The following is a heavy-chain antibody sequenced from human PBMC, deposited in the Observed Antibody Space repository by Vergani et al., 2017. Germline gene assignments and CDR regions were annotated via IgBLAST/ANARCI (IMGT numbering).Heavy chain of an antibody. J-gene: IGHJ6*03. Sequence: QVQLVQSGAEVKKPGASVKVSCKASGYTFTGYYMHWVRQAPGQGLEWMGWINPNSGGTNYAQKFQGRVTMTRDTSISTDYMELSRLRSDDTAVYYCARDGEMATIIPVYMDVWGKGTTVTVSS. CDR3: ARDGEMATIIPVYMDV. D-gene: IGHD5-24*01. V-gene: IGHV1-2*02. CDR1: GYTFTGYY. CDR2: INPNSGGT.